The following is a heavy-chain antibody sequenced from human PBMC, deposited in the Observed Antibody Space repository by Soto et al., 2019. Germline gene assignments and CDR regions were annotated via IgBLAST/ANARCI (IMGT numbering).Heavy chain of an antibody. D-gene: IGHD1-26*01. J-gene: IGHJ3*02. CDR1: GNDFGIYW. Sequence: PGESLKISCQVSGNDFGIYWIAGVRQTPGRGLEWVGFIYPGDSETRYSPSFEGHVTISADRSSKTAYLQWRGLKASDTATYYCARHRRAIVATTDPLDIWGQGTKVTVSS. CDR3: ARHRRAIVATTDPLDI. CDR2: IYPGDSET. V-gene: IGHV5-51*01.